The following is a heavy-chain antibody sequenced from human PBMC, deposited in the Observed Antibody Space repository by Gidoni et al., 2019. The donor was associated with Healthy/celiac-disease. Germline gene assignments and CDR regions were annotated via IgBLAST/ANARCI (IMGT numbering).Heavy chain of an antibody. J-gene: IGHJ4*02. D-gene: IGHD3-9*01. CDR1: GFTFSSYS. Sequence: EVQLVESGGGLVQPGGSLRLSCAASGFTFSSYSMNWVRQAPGKGLEWVSYISSSSSTIYYADSVKGRFTISRDNAKNSLYLQMNSLRAEDTAVYYCARDISSAVDYWGQGTLVTVSS. CDR2: ISSSSSTI. CDR3: ARDISSAVDY. V-gene: IGHV3-48*01.